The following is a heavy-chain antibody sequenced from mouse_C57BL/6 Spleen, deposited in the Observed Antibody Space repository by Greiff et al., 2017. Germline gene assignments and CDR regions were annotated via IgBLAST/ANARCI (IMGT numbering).Heavy chain of an antibody. D-gene: IGHD1-1*01. J-gene: IGHJ4*01. CDR3: ARRTVVAHYYAMDY. V-gene: IGHV2-6*01. CDR2: IWGVGST. Sequence: VQRVESGPGLVAPSQSLSITCTVSGFSLTSYGVDWVRQSPGKGLEWLGVIWGVGSTNYNSALKSRLSISKDNSKSQVFLKMNSLQTDDTAMYYCARRTVVAHYYAMDYWGQGTSVTVSS. CDR1: GFSLTSYG.